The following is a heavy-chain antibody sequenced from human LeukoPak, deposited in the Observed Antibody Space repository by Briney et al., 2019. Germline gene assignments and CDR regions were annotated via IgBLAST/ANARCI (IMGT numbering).Heavy chain of an antibody. J-gene: IGHJ4*02. CDR3: AREEGSSWYFDY. Sequence: GGSLRLSCAASGFTFSSYEMNWVRQAPGKGLEWVSYISSSGSTIYYADSVKGRFTISRDNDKNSLYLQMNSLRPEDTAVCYCAREEGSSWYFDYWGEGTLVTVSS. CDR2: ISSSGSTI. D-gene: IGHD6-13*01. CDR1: GFTFSSYE. V-gene: IGHV3-48*03.